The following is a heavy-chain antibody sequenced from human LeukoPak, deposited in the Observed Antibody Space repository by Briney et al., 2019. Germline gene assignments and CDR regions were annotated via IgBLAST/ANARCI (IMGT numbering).Heavy chain of an antibody. J-gene: IGHJ3*02. CDR2: IKSKTDGGTT. Sequence: GGSLRLSCAASGFTFSNAWMSWARQAPGKGLEWVGRIKSKTDGGTTDYAAPVKGRFTISRDDSKNTLYLQMNSLKTEDTAVYYCTTDRLYCSSTSCSLHAFDIWGQGTMVTVSS. CDR1: GFTFSNAW. CDR3: TTDRLYCSSTSCSLHAFDI. V-gene: IGHV3-15*01. D-gene: IGHD2-2*01.